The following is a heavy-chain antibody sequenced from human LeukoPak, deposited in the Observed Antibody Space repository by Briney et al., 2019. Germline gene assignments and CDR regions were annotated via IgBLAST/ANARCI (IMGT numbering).Heavy chain of an antibody. Sequence: SETLSLTCTVSGGSISSYYWSWIRQPPGKGLEWIGYIYYSGSTNYNPSLESRVTISVDTSKNQFSLKLSSVTAADTAVYYCASGSLGYCSSTSCPLDYWGQGTLVTVSS. CDR1: GGSISSYY. V-gene: IGHV4-59*01. CDR3: ASGSLGYCSSTSCPLDY. CDR2: IYYSGST. D-gene: IGHD2-2*01. J-gene: IGHJ4*02.